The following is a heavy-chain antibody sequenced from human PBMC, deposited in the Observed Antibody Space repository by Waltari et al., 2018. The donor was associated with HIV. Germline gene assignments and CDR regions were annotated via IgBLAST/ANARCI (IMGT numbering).Heavy chain of an antibody. CDR3: ARDHYYGSSGYYSDY. CDR1: GYHFPHHG. CDR2: ISGYNGDT. Sequence: QVHLLQSGAELRTPGASLTVSCKASGYHFPHHGSTWVRQAPGQGLEWMGWISGYNGDTKYAQKVRGRVTMITDTSTSTAYLEMGSLRFDDTAVYYCARDHYYGSSGYYSDYWGQGTLVTVSS. J-gene: IGHJ4*02. V-gene: IGHV1-18*01. D-gene: IGHD3-22*01.